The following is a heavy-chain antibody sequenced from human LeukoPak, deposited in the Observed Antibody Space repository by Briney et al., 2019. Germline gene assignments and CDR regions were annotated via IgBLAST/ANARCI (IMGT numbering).Heavy chain of an antibody. D-gene: IGHD6-19*01. Sequence: GGSLRLSCAASGFTFSSYWMHWVRQAPGKGLEWVSGISWNSGSIDYADSVKGRFTISRDNAKNSLYLQMNSLRVEDTAFYYCAKDNRRHYTSGPNPDSLHWGQGALVTVSS. V-gene: IGHV3-9*01. CDR2: ISWNSGSI. CDR1: GFTFSSYW. CDR3: AKDNRRHYTSGPNPDSLH. J-gene: IGHJ4*02.